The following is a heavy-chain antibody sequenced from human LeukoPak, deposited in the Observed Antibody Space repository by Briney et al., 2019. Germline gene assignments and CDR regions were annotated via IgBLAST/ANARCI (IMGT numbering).Heavy chain of an antibody. D-gene: IGHD2-21*01. V-gene: IGHV1-2*02. CDR1: GYSFTDYY. Sequence: ASVKVSCKTSGYSFTDYYMHWVRQAPGQGLEWMGWINPNSGGTSSAQKFQGRVTMTRDTSVSTVYMEVSWLTSDDTAIYYCARADRLHGGPYLIGPWGQGTLVTVSS. J-gene: IGHJ5*02. CDR3: ARADRLHGGPYLIGP. CDR2: INPNSGGT.